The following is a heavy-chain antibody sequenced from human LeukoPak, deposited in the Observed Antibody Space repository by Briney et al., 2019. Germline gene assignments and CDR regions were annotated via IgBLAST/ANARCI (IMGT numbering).Heavy chain of an antibody. Sequence: GESLKISFKGSGYSFTSYWIGWVRQMPGKGLEGMGIIDPGDSDTRYSPSFQGQVTISAENSISTAYLQWSSLKASDTAMYYCARSRIQLWLPDYWGQGTLVTVSS. CDR3: ARSRIQLWLPDY. V-gene: IGHV5-51*01. J-gene: IGHJ4*02. CDR1: GYSFTSYW. CDR2: IDPGDSDT. D-gene: IGHD5-18*01.